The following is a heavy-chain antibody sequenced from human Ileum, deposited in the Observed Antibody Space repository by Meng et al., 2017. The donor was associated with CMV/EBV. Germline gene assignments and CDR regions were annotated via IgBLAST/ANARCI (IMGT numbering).Heavy chain of an antibody. D-gene: IGHD6-19*01. V-gene: IGHV3-53*01. CDR2: LYSGGSA. Sequence: VEPVESGGGLYPPGGSLRLSCEASGLIVSSHYMSWVRQTPGTGLEWVSVLYSGGSAYYADSVRGRFVISSDNSQNFLYLQMNRLRVDDTAIYYCATHRGYSTGWDHWGQGTLVTVSS. CDR3: ATHRGYSTGWDH. CDR1: GLIVSSHY. J-gene: IGHJ4*02.